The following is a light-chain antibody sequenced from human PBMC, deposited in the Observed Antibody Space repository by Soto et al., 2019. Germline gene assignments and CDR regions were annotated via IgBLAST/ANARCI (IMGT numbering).Light chain of an antibody. CDR1: QSVSGY. J-gene: IGKJ1*01. Sequence: DIQMTQSPSSLSASVGDRVTITCRTSQSVSGYLNWYQQKPGKXPKXXIYAASSLQSGVPSRFSGSGSGTEFTLTISSLQPEDFETYYCLQHNSYPWTFGQGTKVDIK. CDR2: AAS. V-gene: IGKV1-17*01. CDR3: LQHNSYPWT.